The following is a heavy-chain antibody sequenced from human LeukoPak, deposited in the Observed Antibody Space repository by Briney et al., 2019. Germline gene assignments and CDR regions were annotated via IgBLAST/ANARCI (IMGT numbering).Heavy chain of an antibody. Sequence: ASVKVSCKASGYTFTGYYMHWVRQAPGQGLEWMGRIDPNSGGTNYAQKFQGRVTMARDTSINTAYMELSRLRSDDTAVYYCARGLGPCRSTNCYGRDYGMDVWGQGTTVTVSS. D-gene: IGHD2-2*01. V-gene: IGHV1-2*06. CDR2: IDPNSGGT. CDR3: ARGLGPCRSTNCYGRDYGMDV. CDR1: GYTFTGYY. J-gene: IGHJ6*02.